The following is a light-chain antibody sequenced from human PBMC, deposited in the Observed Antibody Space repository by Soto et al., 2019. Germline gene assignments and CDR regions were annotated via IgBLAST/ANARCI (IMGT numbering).Light chain of an antibody. CDR1: QSVSNN. V-gene: IGKV3-11*01. CDR3: QQRSNWPPRT. Sequence: EIVMTQSPATLSVSPGERATLSCRASQSVSNNLAWYKQKSGQAPRLLIYGASIRATGIPARFSGSGSGTDFTLTISSLEPEDFAVYYCQQRSNWPPRTFGQGTKVDIK. CDR2: GAS. J-gene: IGKJ1*01.